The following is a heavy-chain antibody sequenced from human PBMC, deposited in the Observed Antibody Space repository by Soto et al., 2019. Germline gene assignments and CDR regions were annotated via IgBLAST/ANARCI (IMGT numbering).Heavy chain of an antibody. Sequence: PSETLSLTCTVSGGSIRSSSYYWGWIRQPPGKGLEWIGSIYYSGSTYYNPSLKSRVTISVDTSKNQCSLKLSSVTAADTAVYYCARNARYCSGGSCYSLPSWFDPWGQGTLVTASS. D-gene: IGHD2-15*01. J-gene: IGHJ5*02. V-gene: IGHV4-39*01. CDR3: ARNARYCSGGSCYSLPSWFDP. CDR1: GGSIRSSSYY. CDR2: IYYSGST.